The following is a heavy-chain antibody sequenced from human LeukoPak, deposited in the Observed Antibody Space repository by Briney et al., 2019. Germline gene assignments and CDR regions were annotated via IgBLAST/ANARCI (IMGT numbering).Heavy chain of an antibody. Sequence: PGGSLRLSCAASGFTFSDFYMSLIRPAPGEGLGWISSISASGSAIYYADSVKGRFTISRDNAKNSLRLQMDGLRAEDTALYYCARHCTSSSCYSFDYWGQGTLVTVSS. CDR3: ARHCTSSSCYSFDY. V-gene: IGHV3-11*04. CDR2: ISASGSAI. J-gene: IGHJ4*02. CDR1: GFTFSDFY. D-gene: IGHD2-2*01.